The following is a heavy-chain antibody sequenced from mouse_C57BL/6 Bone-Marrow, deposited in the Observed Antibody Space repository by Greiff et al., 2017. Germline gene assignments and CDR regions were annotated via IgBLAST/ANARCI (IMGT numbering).Heavy chain of an antibody. CDR3: YSGYDWFAY. D-gene: IGHD3-2*02. Sequence: VQLKQSGAELVRPGASVKLSCTASGFNFKDDYMHWVKQRPEQGLEWIGWIDPDNGDTEYATKFQGKATITADTSSNTAYLQLSSLASEDSAVYCCYSGYDWFAYWGQGTLVTVSA. J-gene: IGHJ3*01. CDR2: IDPDNGDT. V-gene: IGHV14-4*01. CDR1: GFNFKDDY.